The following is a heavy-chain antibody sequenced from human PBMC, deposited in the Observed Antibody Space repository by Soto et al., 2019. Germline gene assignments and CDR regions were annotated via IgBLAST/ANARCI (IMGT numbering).Heavy chain of an antibody. J-gene: IGHJ4*02. CDR3: ARGSQYDSDY. CDR1: GGSFSGYY. V-gene: IGHV4-34*01. CDR2: INHSGST. D-gene: IGHD3-22*01. Sequence: SETLSLTCAVYGGSFSGYYWSWIRQPPGKGLEWIGEINHSGSTNYNPSLKSRVTISVDTSKNQFSLKLSSVTAADTAVYYCARGSQYDSDYWGQGTLVTVSS.